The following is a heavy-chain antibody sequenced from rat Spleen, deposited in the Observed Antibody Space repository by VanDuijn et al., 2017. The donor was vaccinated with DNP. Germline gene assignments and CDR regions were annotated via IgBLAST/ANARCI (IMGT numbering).Heavy chain of an antibody. Sequence: EVRLVESGGGFVQPGRSMKLACATSEFTFTNYDMAWVRQAPKKGLEWVATITHGAGSTYYRDSVKGRFTISRDNANSTLYLQMDSLRSEDMATYYCVRWNSGHFDYWGQGVMVTVSS. D-gene: IGHD4-3*01. CDR3: VRWNSGHFDY. J-gene: IGHJ2*01. CDR1: EFTFTNYD. V-gene: IGHV5-25*01. CDR2: ITHGAGST.